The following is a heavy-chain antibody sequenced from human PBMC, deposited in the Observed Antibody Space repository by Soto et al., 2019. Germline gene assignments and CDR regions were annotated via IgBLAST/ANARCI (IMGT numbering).Heavy chain of an antibody. CDR1: GGTFNSFA. Sequence: QVQLVQSGAEVKKPGSSVKVSCKASGGTFNSFAFSWVRQAPGQGLEWMGGIIPIFGTANYAQKFQGRVTITADESTGTTYLEGSSLRSEDTALYYCARDPCISTTCYHDYWGQGTLVTVSS. CDR2: IIPIFGTA. V-gene: IGHV1-69*12. J-gene: IGHJ4*02. D-gene: IGHD2-2*01. CDR3: ARDPCISTTCYHDY.